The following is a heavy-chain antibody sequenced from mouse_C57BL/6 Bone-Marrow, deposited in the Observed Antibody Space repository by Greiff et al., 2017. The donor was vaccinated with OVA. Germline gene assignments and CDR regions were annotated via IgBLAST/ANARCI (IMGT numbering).Heavy chain of an antibody. Sequence: VQVVESGPELVKPGASVKISCRASGYAFSSSWMNWVKQRPGKGLEWIGRLYPGDGDTNYNGKFKGKATLTADKSSSTAYMQLSSLTSEDSAVYFCARHEDGYYAAYFDYWGQGTTLTVSS. CDR2: LYPGDGDT. CDR1: GYAFSSSW. CDR3: ARHEDGYYAAYFDY. J-gene: IGHJ2*01. V-gene: IGHV1-82*01. D-gene: IGHD2-3*01.